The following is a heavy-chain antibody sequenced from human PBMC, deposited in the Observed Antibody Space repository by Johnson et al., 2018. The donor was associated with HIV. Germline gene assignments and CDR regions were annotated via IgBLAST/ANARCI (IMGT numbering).Heavy chain of an antibody. D-gene: IGHD6-13*01. J-gene: IGHJ3*02. CDR1: GFTFSSYA. Sequence: QVQLLESGGGVVQPGRSLRLSCAASGFTFSSYAMHWVRQAPGKGLEWVAVISYDGSNKYYADSVKGRFTISRENATNFLYLQMNSLAAGDTAVYYCARGRPGGPNLLDAAGNDAFDIWGQGTMVTVSS. V-gene: IGHV3-30*14. CDR2: ISYDGSNK. CDR3: ARGRPGGPNLLDAAGNDAFDI.